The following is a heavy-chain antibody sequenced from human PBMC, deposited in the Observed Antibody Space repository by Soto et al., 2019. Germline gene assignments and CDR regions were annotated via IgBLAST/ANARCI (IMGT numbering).Heavy chain of an antibody. CDR1: RGTFNTSP. D-gene: IGHD2-2*02. J-gene: IGHJ6*03. Sequence: QVQLAQSGAEVKKPGSSVRVSCQTSRGTFNTSPISWMRQAPGQGLEWLGDILPVFGMVDYAQQFQDRLNLTSYESRTSVCMDVCSLTTVFTSVNFFTQLHLRGHLYGFLRRPTLCLYRPDLAVSGKGAMVIV. CDR2: ILPVFGMV. CDR3: TQLHLRGHLYGFLRRPTLCLYRPDLAV. V-gene: IGHV1-69*01.